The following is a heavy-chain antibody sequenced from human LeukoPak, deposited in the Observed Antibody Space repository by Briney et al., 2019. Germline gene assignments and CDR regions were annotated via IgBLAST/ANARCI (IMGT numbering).Heavy chain of an antibody. Sequence: ASVKVSCKASGGTFSSYAISWVRQAPGQGLEWMGRIIPNLGIANYAQKFQGRVTITADKSASTAYMELSSLRSEDTAVYYCARDTPYYGDYGFLSFDIWGQGTMVTVSS. CDR1: GGTFSSYA. D-gene: IGHD4-17*01. J-gene: IGHJ3*02. V-gene: IGHV1-69*04. CDR2: IIPNLGIA. CDR3: ARDTPYYGDYGFLSFDI.